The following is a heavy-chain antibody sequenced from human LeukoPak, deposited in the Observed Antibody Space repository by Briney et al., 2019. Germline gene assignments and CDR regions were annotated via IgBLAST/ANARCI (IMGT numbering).Heavy chain of an antibody. V-gene: IGHV2-5*01. CDR2: IYWNDDE. CDR1: GFSITSRGVA. CDR3: AHLTTSAFYYDY. D-gene: IGHD1-1*01. Sequence: SGPTLVNPTETLTLACTCSGFSITSRGVAVGWIRQPPGKALEWLGHIYWNDDEYYNTFLRSRLTITKDTSENQVVLTMTNVDPVDTATYFCAHLTTSAFYYDYWGQGILVTVSS. J-gene: IGHJ4*02.